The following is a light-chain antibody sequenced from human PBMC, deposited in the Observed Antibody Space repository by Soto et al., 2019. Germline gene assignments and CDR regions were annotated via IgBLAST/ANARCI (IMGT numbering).Light chain of an antibody. V-gene: IGKV3-15*01. Sequence: EIVMTQSPATLSVSPGERATLSCRPSHRVPSALAWYQQKPGQAPRLLIYGASTRATGIPARFSGSGSGTEFTLTISSLQSEDFAAYYCQQYNNWPLTFGQGTKVDIK. CDR2: GAS. CDR1: HRVPSA. J-gene: IGKJ1*01. CDR3: QQYNNWPLT.